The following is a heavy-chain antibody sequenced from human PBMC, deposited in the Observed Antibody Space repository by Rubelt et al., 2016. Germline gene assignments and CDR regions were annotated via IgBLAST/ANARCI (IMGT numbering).Heavy chain of an antibody. Sequence: QVQLQQWGAGLLKPSETLSLTCAVYGGSFSGSYWSWIRQPPGKGLEWIGEINHSGSTNYNPSLKSRVTISVDTSKNQFALKLSSVTAADTAVYYCARGITMIVVVISTPFDYWGQGTLVTVSS. V-gene: IGHV4-34*01. CDR1: GGSFSGSY. CDR3: ARGITMIVVVISTPFDY. CDR2: INHSGST. J-gene: IGHJ4*02. D-gene: IGHD3-22*01.